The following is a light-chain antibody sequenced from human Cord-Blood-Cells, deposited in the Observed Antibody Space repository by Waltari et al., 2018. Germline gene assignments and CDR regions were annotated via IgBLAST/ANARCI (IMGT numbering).Light chain of an antibody. CDR2: DVS. V-gene: IGLV2-11*01. CDR3: CSYAGSYTV. J-gene: IGLJ3*02. Sequence: QSALTQSRSVSGSPGQSVTISCTGTSSDVGGYNYVSWYQQHPGQAPKLMIYDVSKRPSGVPFRFSGSKSGNTASLTISGLEAEDEADYYCCSYAGSYTVFGGGTKLTVL. CDR1: SSDVGGYNY.